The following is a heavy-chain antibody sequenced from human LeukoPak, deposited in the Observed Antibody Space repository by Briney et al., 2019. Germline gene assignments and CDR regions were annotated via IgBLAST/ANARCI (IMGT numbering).Heavy chain of an antibody. CDR3: AREMGVVTAHGIDV. CDR1: GGSISSISSNNYH. J-gene: IGHJ6*02. V-gene: IGHV4-39*02. CDR2: IYYSGST. Sequence: SETLSLTCIVSGGSISSISSNNYHWGWIRQPPGKGLERIGSIYYSGSTYYNPSLKSRVTISVDTSKNQFSLKLSSVTAADTALYYCAREMGVVTAHGIDVWGQGTTVTVSS. D-gene: IGHD4-23*01.